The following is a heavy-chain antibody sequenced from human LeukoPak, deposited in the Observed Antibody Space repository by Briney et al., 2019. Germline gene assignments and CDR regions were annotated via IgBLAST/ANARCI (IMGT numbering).Heavy chain of an antibody. D-gene: IGHD3-10*01. V-gene: IGHV1-2*02. Sequence: ASVKVSCKASGYAFTGYYMHWVRRAPGQGLEWMGWINPNSGGTNYAQKFQGRVTMTRDTSISTAYMELSRLRSDDTAVYYCARDGFYPSGGVRRFDPWGQGTLVTVSS. CDR3: ARDGFYPSGGVRRFDP. CDR1: GYAFTGYY. J-gene: IGHJ5*02. CDR2: INPNSGGT.